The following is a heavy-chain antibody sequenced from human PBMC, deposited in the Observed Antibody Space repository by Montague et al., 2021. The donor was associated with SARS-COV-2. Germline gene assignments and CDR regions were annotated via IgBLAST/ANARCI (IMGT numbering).Heavy chain of an antibody. J-gene: IGHJ6*02. CDR2: IYTSGST. V-gene: IGHV4-61*02. D-gene: IGHD3-3*02. Sequence: SLSLTYTVSGGSISSGSYYWSWIRQPAGKGLEWIGRIYTSGSTNYNPSLKSRVTISVDTSKNQFSLKLSSVTAADTAVYYCAREPFSPLYYYYYGMDFWGQGTTVTVSS. CDR3: AREPFSPLYYYYYGMDF. CDR1: GGSISSGSYY.